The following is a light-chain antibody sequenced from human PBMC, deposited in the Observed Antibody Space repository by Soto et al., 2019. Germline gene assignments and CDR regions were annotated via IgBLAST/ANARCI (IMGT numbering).Light chain of an antibody. CDR2: GAS. J-gene: IGKJ1*01. CDR3: QQYGSSPT. V-gene: IGKV3-20*01. Sequence: EIVLTQSPGTLSLSPGERATLSCRASQSVSSTYLAWYQQKPGQAPRLLIYGASSRATGIPDRFSGSGSGTDFTLTIGRLEPEDFAVYYCQQYGSSPTFAQGTKVEVK. CDR1: QSVSSTY.